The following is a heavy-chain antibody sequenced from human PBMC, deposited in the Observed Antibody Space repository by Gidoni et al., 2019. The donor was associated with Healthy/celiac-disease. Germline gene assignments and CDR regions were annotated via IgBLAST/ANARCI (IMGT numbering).Heavy chain of an antibody. CDR1: GGSFSGYY. CDR3: ARRSGGIDY. Sequence: QVQLQQWGAGLLKPSETLSLTCAVYGGSFSGYYWSWIRHTPGKGLEWIGEINHSGSTNYNPSLKSRVTISVDTSKNQFSLKLSSVTAADTAVYYCARRSGGIDYWGQGTLVTVSS. V-gene: IGHV4-34*01. D-gene: IGHD3-10*01. CDR2: INHSGST. J-gene: IGHJ4*02.